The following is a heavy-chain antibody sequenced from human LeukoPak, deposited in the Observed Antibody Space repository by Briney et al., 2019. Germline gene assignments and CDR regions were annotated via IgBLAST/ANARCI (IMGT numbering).Heavy chain of an antibody. V-gene: IGHV4-59*01. CDR3: ARARALQTSPFDC. D-gene: IGHD4-11*01. J-gene: IGHJ4*02. Sequence: SETLSLTCTVSGGSISTYYWSWIRQPPGKGLEWIGYIFYSGNTNYNPSLKSRVTMSVETSKNQFPLRLNSVTAADTAVYYCARARALQTSPFDCWGQGTLVLVSS. CDR2: IFYSGNT. CDR1: GGSISTYY.